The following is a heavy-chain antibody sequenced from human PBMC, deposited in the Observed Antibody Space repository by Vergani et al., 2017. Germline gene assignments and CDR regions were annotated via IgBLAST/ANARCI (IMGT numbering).Heavy chain of an antibody. CDR2: ISFDGSNK. Sequence: QVQLVDFGGGVVQPGRPLRLSCVASGFTFRSYGMHWVRQAPGKRLEWVAVISFDGSNKNYVDSVKGRFAISREDSKNTLYLQMNSLRAEDTAVYYCAEDPAFGMGVVTPSYFDYWGQGTLVTVSS. CDR3: AEDPAFGMGVVTPSYFDY. CDR1: GFTFRSYG. J-gene: IGHJ4*02. D-gene: IGHD3-3*01. V-gene: IGHV3-30*18.